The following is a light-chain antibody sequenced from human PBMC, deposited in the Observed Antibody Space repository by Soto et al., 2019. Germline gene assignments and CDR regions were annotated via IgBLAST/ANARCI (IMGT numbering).Light chain of an antibody. V-gene: IGKV3-11*01. CDR2: DAS. CDR1: QSVSSY. J-gene: IGKJ5*01. CDR3: QQYGGSPIT. Sequence: EIVLTQSPATLSLYPGERATLSCRASQSVSSYLAWYQQKPGQAPRLLIYDASNRATGIPARFSGSGSGTDFTLTISRLEPEDFAVYYCQQYGGSPITFGQGTRLEIK.